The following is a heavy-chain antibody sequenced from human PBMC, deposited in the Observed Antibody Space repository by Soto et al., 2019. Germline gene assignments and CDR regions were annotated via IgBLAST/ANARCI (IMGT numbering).Heavy chain of an antibody. D-gene: IGHD7-27*01. Sequence: SETLSLTCTVSGGSISSDYWCWIRQPQGKGLEWIGYIYYSGSTNYNPSLRSSVTISIDTYKFQLSLRLRSVTDADTDVYYCARVHWGCAYWGQGTLVTVSS. CDR1: GGSISSDY. CDR2: IYYSGST. CDR3: ARVHWGCAY. V-gene: IGHV4-59*01. J-gene: IGHJ4*02.